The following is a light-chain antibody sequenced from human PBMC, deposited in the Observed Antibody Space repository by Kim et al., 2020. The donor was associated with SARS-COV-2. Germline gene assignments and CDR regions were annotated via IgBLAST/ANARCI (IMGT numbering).Light chain of an antibody. CDR1: SSDVGRYNY. CDR2: DVT. Sequence: GQSITTSGTGTSSDVGRYNYVSWYQQYPGKAPKLMIYDVTKRPAGVSDRFSGSKSGNTASLTISGLQAEDEADYYCSSSASSSTYVFGTGTKVTVL. V-gene: IGLV2-14*04. CDR3: SSSASSSTYV. J-gene: IGLJ1*01.